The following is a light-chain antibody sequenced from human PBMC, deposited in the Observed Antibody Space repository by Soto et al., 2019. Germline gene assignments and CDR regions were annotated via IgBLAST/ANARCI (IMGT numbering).Light chain of an antibody. CDR2: RTS. CDR3: KEYNNWRSAT. Sequence: ETVMTQYPATLSVSPGGRATLSCRASQSISDTLAWYQQKPGQAPRLLIFRTSSRATGFPARFSGSGSGTEFNLTGNSLKSECFGVFYCKEYNNWRSATFSAGTKVDIK. CDR1: QSISDT. J-gene: IGKJ3*01. V-gene: IGKV3-15*01.